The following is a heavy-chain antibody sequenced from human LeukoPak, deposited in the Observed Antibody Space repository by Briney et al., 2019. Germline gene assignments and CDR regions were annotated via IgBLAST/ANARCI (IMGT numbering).Heavy chain of an antibody. CDR1: GGSVSSSSYY. CDR3: ARAPTGSLYYSDY. Sequence: PSETLSLTCTVSGGSVSSSSYYWGWIRQPPGKGLEWIGSIYYSGTTYYNPSLKSRVTISVDTSKNQFSLKLSSVTAADTAVYYCARAPTGSLYYSDYWGQGTLVTVSS. D-gene: IGHD3-9*01. J-gene: IGHJ4*02. CDR2: IYYSGTT. V-gene: IGHV4-39*07.